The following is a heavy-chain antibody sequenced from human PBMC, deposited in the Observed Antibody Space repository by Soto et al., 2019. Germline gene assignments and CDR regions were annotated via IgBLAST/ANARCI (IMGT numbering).Heavy chain of an antibody. CDR2: IYPGDSDT. CDR3: GGLVDTAMVPQYYFDF. D-gene: IGHD5-18*01. Sequence: GESLKISCKGSGYSFTSYWIGWVRQMPGKGLEWMGIIYPGDSDTRYSPSFQGQVTISADKSISTAYLQWSSLKASDTAMYYCGGLVDTAMVPQYYFDFWGPGVRVTVSS. J-gene: IGHJ4*02. CDR1: GYSFTSYW. V-gene: IGHV5-51*01.